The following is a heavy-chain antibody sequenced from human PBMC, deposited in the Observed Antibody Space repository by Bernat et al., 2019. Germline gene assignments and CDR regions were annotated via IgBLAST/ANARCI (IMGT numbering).Heavy chain of an antibody. CDR2: IWYDGSNK. Sequence: QVQLVESGGGVVQPGRSLILSCSASVFPFRTYGMHWVRQAPGKGLEWVAVIWYDGSNKYYADSVKGRFTISRDNSKNTLYLHMNSLRAEDTAVYYCARDWSFYGIFDYWGQGTLVTVSS. J-gene: IGHJ4*02. CDR3: ARDWSFYGIFDY. D-gene: IGHD2/OR15-2a*01. CDR1: VFPFRTYG. V-gene: IGHV3-33*01.